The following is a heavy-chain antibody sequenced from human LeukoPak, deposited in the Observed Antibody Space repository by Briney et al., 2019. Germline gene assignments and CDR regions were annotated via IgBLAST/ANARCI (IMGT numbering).Heavy chain of an antibody. Sequence: SETLSLTCAVSGVSIRSYFWSWIRQPPGKGLEWIGYIYYSGSTNYNPSLKSRVTISADTSKSQFSLNLSSVTAADTAVYYCAREYSSSSEGIWFDPWGQGTLVTVSS. CDR2: IYYSGST. D-gene: IGHD6-6*01. V-gene: IGHV4-59*01. CDR3: AREYSSSSEGIWFDP. J-gene: IGHJ5*02. CDR1: GVSIRSYF.